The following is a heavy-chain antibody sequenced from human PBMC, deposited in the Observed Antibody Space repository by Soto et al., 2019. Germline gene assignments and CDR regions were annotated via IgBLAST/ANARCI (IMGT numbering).Heavy chain of an antibody. V-gene: IGHV5-51*01. D-gene: IGHD2-2*01. CDR3: ARQDIVVVPAARMGGMDV. J-gene: IGHJ6*02. CDR2: IYPGDSDT. CDR1: GYSFTSYW. Sequence: GESLKISCKGSGYSFTSYWIGWVRQMPGKGLEWMGIIYPGDSDTRYSPSFQGQVTISADKSISTAYLQWSSLKASDTAMYYCARQDIVVVPAARMGGMDVWGQGTTVTVS.